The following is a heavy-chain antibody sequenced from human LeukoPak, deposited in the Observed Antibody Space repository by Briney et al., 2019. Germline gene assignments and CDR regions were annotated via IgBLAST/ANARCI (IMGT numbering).Heavy chain of an antibody. J-gene: IGHJ4*02. CDR1: GINLSNYV. Sequence: GDSLTLSCSVAGINLSNYVLRWVHQAPRKGLEWVAGISGCHCGINYADCVKVRLTISRDNRRNTRYLQMNSLRAEDTAVYFCAKRGVEIRVILVGFHKEAYYFDSWGQGALVTVSS. CDR3: AKRGVEIRVILVGFHKEAYYFDS. D-gene: IGHD2-21*01. V-gene: IGHV3-23*01. CDR2: ISGCHCGI.